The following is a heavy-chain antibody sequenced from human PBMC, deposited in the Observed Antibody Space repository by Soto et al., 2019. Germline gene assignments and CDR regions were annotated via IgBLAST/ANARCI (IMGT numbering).Heavy chain of an antibody. D-gene: IGHD3-16*02. CDR1: GYTFTGYY. CDR2: INPNSGGT. V-gene: IGHV1-2*02. Sequence: GASVKVSCKASGYTFTGYYMHWVRQAPGQGLEWMGWINPNSGGTNYAQKFQGRVTMTRDTPISTAYMELSRLRSDDTAVYYCAREVYPTHAYDYVWGSYRRDPYFDYWGQGTLVTVSS. CDR3: AREVYPTHAYDYVWGSYRRDPYFDY. J-gene: IGHJ4*02.